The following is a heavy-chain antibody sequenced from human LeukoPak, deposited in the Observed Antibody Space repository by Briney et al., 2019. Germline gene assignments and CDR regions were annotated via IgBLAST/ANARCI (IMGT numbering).Heavy chain of an antibody. CDR3: ASNTGTVFDY. CDR2: VYYTGST. Sequence: GSLRLSCAASGFTFSSFEMNWIRQPPGKGLEWLGYVYYTGSTEYNPSLRSRVTISLEMSKHQFSLNLTSVTAADTAVYYCASNTGTVFDYWGQGALVTVSS. CDR1: GFTFSSFE. J-gene: IGHJ4*02. V-gene: IGHV4-59*01. D-gene: IGHD7-27*01.